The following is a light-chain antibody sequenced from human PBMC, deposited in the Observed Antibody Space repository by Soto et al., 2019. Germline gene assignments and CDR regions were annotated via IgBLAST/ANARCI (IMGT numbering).Light chain of an antibody. J-gene: IGKJ4*01. CDR3: QQYGSSPLT. CDR2: AAS. V-gene: IGKV3-20*01. Sequence: TLSPVTLSVSKGECATLSCTASHYVYSNVAGFQQRPGQAPRLLIYAASSRATGIPDRFSGSGSGTDFTLTISILEPEDFAVYYCQQYGSSPLTFGGGTKVDI. CDR1: HYVYSN.